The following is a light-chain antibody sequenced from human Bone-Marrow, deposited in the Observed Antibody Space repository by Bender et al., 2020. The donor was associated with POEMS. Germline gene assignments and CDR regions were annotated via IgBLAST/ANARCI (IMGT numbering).Light chain of an antibody. V-gene: IGLV3-21*03. J-gene: IGLJ2*01. CDR3: QVWDGSSDHVV. Sequence: SYELTQPPSLSVAPGKAARITCGGSDIGRKNVHWYQQRAGQAPLLVVYDDRERPSGIPERFSGSNSGNTATLTIITVEAGDEADYYCQVWDGSSDHVVFGGGTKLTVL. CDR1: DIGRKN. CDR2: DDR.